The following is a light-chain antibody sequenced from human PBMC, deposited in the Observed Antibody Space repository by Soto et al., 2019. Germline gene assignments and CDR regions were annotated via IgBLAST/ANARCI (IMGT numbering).Light chain of an antibody. V-gene: IGKV3-15*01. CDR1: QSVDIS. J-gene: IGKJ5*01. CDR2: GAS. Sequence: EIVLTQSPATLSVSPGERVILSCRASQSVDISLAWYQQKPGQAPRLLIYGASTRATDMPGTFSGRGSGTEFTLTITSLRPEDFGVYYCQQYNNWSFGQGTRLEIK. CDR3: QQYNNWS.